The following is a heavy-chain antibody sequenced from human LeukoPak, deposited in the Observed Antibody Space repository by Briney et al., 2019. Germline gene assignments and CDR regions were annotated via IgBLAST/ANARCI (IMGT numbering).Heavy chain of an antibody. CDR1: GGSISSNNW. CDR3: ARGGTGAFDI. D-gene: IGHD1-1*01. CDR2: INHSGST. V-gene: IGHV4-4*02. Sequence: PSETLSLTCAVSGGSISSNNWWSWVRQPPGKGLEWIGEINHSGSTNNNPSLKRRVTMSVDKSNNQFSLKLSSVTAADTAVYYCARGGTGAFDIWGQGTMVTISS. J-gene: IGHJ3*02.